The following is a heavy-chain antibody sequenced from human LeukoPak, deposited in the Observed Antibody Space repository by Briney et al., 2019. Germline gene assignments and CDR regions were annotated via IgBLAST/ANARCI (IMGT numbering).Heavy chain of an antibody. CDR2: INPSGGST. V-gene: IGHV1-46*01. CDR3: ARDYYVRDSFYGDYVGYFDY. CDR1: GYTFTSYY. J-gene: IGHJ4*02. D-gene: IGHD4-17*01. Sequence: GASVKVSCKASGYTFTSYYMHWVRQALDQGLGGMGIINPSGGSTSYAQKFQGRVTMTRDTSTSTVYMELSSLRSEDTAVYYCARDYYVRDSFYGDYVGYFDYWGQGTLVTVSS.